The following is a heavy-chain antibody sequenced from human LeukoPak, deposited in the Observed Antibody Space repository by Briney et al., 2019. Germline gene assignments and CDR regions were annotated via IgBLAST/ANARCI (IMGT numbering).Heavy chain of an antibody. CDR3: ARGGSGGSGSYYSYYYYYMDV. J-gene: IGHJ6*03. CDR1: GDSVSSNSAA. D-gene: IGHD3-10*01. Sequence: SQTLSLTCAISGDSVSSNSAAWNWIRQSPSRGLEWLGRTYYRSKWYNDYALSVKSRITINPDTSKNQFSLQLSSVTAADTAVYYCARGGSGGSGSYYSYYYYYMDVCGKGTTVTVSS. V-gene: IGHV6-1*01. CDR2: TYYRSKWYN.